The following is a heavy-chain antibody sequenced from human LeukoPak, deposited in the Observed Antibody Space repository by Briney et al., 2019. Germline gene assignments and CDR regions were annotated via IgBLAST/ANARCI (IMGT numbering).Heavy chain of an antibody. V-gene: IGHV1-2*02. J-gene: IGHJ4*02. Sequence: ASVKVSCKASGYTFTGYYMHWVRQAPGQGLEWMGWINPNSGGTNYAQKFQGRVTMTRDTSISTAYMELSRLRSDDTAVCYCARELGYCSGGSCYLGPFDYWGQGTLVTVSS. CDR1: GYTFTGYY. CDR3: ARELGYCSGGSCYLGPFDY. CDR2: INPNSGGT. D-gene: IGHD2-15*01.